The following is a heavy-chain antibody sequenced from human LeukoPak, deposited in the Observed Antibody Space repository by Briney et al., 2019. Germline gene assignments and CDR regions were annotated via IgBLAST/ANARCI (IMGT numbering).Heavy chain of an antibody. Sequence: GGSLRLSCAASGFSFSSYAMSWVRQAPGKGLEWVSAISGSGGTSTYYADSVKGRFTISRDNSKNTLYLQMNSLRAEDTAVYYCANSAAVGTFYWGQGTLVTVSS. D-gene: IGHD6-13*01. J-gene: IGHJ4*02. CDR3: ANSAAVGTFY. V-gene: IGHV3-23*01. CDR2: ISGSGGTST. CDR1: GFSFSSYA.